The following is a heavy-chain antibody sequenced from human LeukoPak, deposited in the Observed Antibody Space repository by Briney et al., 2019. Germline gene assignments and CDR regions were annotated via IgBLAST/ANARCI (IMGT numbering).Heavy chain of an antibody. CDR3: ARDTAVGAEDYGDYYYYYGMDV. D-gene: IGHD4-17*01. CDR1: GFTVSGNY. Sequence: PGGSLRLSCAASGFTVSGNYMSWVRQAPGKGLEWVSVIYSGGSTYYADSVKGRFTISRDNSKNTLYLQMNSLRAEDTAVYYCARDTAVGAEDYGDYYYYYGMDVWGQGTTVTVSS. CDR2: IYSGGST. V-gene: IGHV3-53*01. J-gene: IGHJ6*02.